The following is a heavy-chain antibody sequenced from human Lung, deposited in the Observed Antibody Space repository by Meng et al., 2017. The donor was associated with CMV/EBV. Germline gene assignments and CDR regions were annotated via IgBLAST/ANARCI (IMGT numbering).Heavy chain of an antibody. J-gene: IGHJ3*02. V-gene: IGHV1-69*05. CDR3: ASRVEVNGAFDI. D-gene: IGHD2-2*01. CDR1: GGTFSSYA. CDR2: IIPIFGTA. Sequence: KVSXKASGGTFSSYAISWVRQAPGQGLEWMGGIIPIFGTANYAQKFQGRVTITTDESTSTAYMELSSLRSEDTAVYYCASRVEVNGAFDIWGQGTMVTVSS.